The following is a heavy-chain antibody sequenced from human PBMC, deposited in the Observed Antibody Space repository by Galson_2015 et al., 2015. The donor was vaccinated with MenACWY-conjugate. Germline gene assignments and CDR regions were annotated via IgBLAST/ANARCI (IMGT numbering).Heavy chain of an antibody. CDR2: IYYSGST. Sequence: SETLSLTCTVSGGSISSSSYYWGWIRQPPGKGLEWIGSIYYSGSTYYNPPLKSRVTISVDTSKNQFSLKLSSVTAADTAVYYCASFCSSGWYWYFDYWGQGTLVTVSS. D-gene: IGHD6-19*01. V-gene: IGHV4-39*07. CDR3: ASFCSSGWYWYFDY. J-gene: IGHJ4*02. CDR1: GGSISSSSYY.